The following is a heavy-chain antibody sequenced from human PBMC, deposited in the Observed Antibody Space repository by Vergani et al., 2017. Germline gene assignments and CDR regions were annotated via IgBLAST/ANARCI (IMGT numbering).Heavy chain of an antibody. CDR1: GYSTSSGYY. CDR2: IYHSGST. V-gene: IGHV4-38-2*01. D-gene: IGHD5-12*01. CDR3: ASFSGYPGVGY. Sequence: QVQLQESGPGLVKPSETLSLTCAVSGYSTSSGYYWGWIRQPPGKGLEWIGSIYHSGSTYYNPSLKSRVTISVDTSKNQFSLKLSSVTAADTAVYYCASFSGYPGVGYWGQGTLVTVSS. J-gene: IGHJ4*02.